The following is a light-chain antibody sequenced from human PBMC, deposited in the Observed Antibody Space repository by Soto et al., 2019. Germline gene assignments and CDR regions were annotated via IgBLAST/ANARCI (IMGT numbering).Light chain of an antibody. CDR2: KAS. CDR3: QQYNNWPPNT. Sequence: DIQMTQSPSSLSASAGERVTITFQASQDISNYLNWYQQKPGKAPKLLIYKASTLKSGVPSRFSGSGSGTEFTLTISSLQPDDFAVYYCQQYNNWPPNTFGQGTRL. V-gene: IGKV1-33*01. CDR1: QDISNY. J-gene: IGKJ5*01.